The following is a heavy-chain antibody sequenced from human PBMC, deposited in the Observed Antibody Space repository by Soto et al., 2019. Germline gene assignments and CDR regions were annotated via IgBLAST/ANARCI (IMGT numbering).Heavy chain of an antibody. J-gene: IGHJ4*02. D-gene: IGHD3-22*01. CDR1: GYSFSCYW. Sequence: PWESLKISCRRSGYSFSCYWITWVRQKPGKGLEWMGRIDPSDSQTYYSPSFRGHVTISATKSITTVFLQWSSLRASDTAMYYCARQIYDSDTGPNFQYYFDSWGQGTPVTVSS. V-gene: IGHV5-10-1*01. CDR2: IDPSDSQT. CDR3: ARQIYDSDTGPNFQYYFDS.